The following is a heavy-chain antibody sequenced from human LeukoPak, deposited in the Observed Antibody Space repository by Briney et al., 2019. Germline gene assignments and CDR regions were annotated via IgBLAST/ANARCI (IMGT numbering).Heavy chain of an antibody. Sequence: SETLSLTCTVSGGSISSSYWTWLRQPAGKGLEWIGRIYSSGSTNYNPSLKSRLTMSVDTSRNQFSLKLNSVTAADTAVYYCARECFSSICPYNNMDVWGQGTTVTVSS. D-gene: IGHD2-2*01. CDR2: IYSSGST. J-gene: IGHJ6*02. V-gene: IGHV4-4*07. CDR3: ARECFSSICPYNNMDV. CDR1: GGSISSSY.